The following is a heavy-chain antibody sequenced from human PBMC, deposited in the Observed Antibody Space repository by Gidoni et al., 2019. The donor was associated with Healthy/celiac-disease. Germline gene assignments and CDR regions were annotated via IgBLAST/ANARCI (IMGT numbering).Heavy chain of an antibody. J-gene: IGHJ4*02. CDR1: GFPFSSYG. D-gene: IGHD6-13*01. Sequence: QVQLVESGGGVVQPGRSLRLSCAASGFPFSSYGMHWVRQAPGKGLEWVAVIWYDGSNKYYADSVKGRFTISRDNSKNTLYLQMNSLRAEDTAVYYCARDVIAAAYFDYWGQGTLVTVSS. CDR3: ARDVIAAAYFDY. CDR2: IWYDGSNK. V-gene: IGHV3-33*01.